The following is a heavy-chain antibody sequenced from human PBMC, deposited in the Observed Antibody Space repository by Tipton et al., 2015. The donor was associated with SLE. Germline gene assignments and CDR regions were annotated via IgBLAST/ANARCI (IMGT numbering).Heavy chain of an antibody. Sequence: SLRLSCAASGFTFSDYYMSWVRQASGKGLEWVGRIRSKANSYATAYAASVKGRFTISRDDSKNTAYLQMNSLKTEDTAVYYCTRRHREITGDADWGQGTLVTVSS. V-gene: IGHV3-73*01. CDR1: GFTFSDYY. D-gene: IGHD3-10*01. CDR3: TRRHREITGDAD. J-gene: IGHJ4*02. CDR2: IRSKANSYAT.